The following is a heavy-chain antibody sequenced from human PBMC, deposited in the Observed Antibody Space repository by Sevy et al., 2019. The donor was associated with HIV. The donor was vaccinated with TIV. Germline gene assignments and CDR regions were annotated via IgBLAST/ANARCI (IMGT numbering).Heavy chain of an antibody. J-gene: IGHJ4*02. CDR2: ISLDGSNK. Sequence: GGSLRLSCAASGFTFGSYAMHWVRQAPGKGLEWVAVISLDGSNKYYADSVKGRFTISRDNSKNTLYLQMNSLRAEATAVYYCARGVRVRGVIIYGDYWGQGTLVTVSS. CDR3: ARGVRVRGVIIYGDY. D-gene: IGHD3-10*01. V-gene: IGHV3-30-3*01. CDR1: GFTFGSYA.